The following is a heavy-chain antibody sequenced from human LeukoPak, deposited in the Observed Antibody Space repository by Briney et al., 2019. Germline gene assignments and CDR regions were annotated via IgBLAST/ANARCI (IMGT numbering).Heavy chain of an antibody. J-gene: IGHJ4*02. V-gene: IGHV4-59*11. D-gene: IGHD5-18*01. CDR2: IYYSGRT. CDR3: ARGGYRLPYYFDY. Sequence: PSETLSLTCTVSGGSISSHYWSWIRQPPGKGLEWIGYIYYSGRTNYNPSLKSLVTISVDTSKQQFSLKLSSVTAADTAVYYCARGGYRLPYYFDYWGQGTLVTVSS. CDR1: GGSISSHY.